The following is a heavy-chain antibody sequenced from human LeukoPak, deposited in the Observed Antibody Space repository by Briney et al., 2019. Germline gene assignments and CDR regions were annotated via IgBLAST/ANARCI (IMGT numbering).Heavy chain of an antibody. Sequence: GGSLRLSGAASGFTFSSYWMHWVRQGPGKGLVWVSHINSDGRSTNYADSVKGRFTISRDNAKNTLYVQMSSLRAEDTAVYYYATSVYYYYHMDVWGKGTTVTVSS. CDR3: ATSVYYYYHMDV. CDR1: GFTFSSYW. J-gene: IGHJ6*03. CDR2: INSDGRST. V-gene: IGHV3-74*01.